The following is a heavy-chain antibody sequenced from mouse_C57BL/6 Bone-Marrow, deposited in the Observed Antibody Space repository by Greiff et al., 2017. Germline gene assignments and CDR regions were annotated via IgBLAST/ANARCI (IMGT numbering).Heavy chain of an antibody. CDR3: ARGGPLYSNYAYYYAMDY. CDR1: GYTFTDHT. J-gene: IGHJ4*01. Sequence: VKLQESDAELVKPGASVKISCKVSGYTFTDHTIHWMKQRPEQGLEWIGYIYPRDGSTKYNEKFKGKATLTADKSSSTAYMQLNSLTSEDSAVYFCARGGPLYSNYAYYYAMDYWGQGTSVTGSS. D-gene: IGHD2-5*01. V-gene: IGHV1-78*01. CDR2: IYPRDGST.